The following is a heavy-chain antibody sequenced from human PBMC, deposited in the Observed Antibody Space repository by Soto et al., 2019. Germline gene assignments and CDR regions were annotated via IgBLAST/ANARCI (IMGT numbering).Heavy chain of an antibody. V-gene: IGHV4-39*01. J-gene: IGHJ4*02. CDR3: ARAVRGVISGFDY. D-gene: IGHD3-10*01. Sequence: TLSLTCTVSGGSISSSSYYWGWIRQPPGKGLEWIGSIYYSGSTYYNPSLKSRVTISVDTSKNQFSLKLSSVTAADTAVYYCARAVRGVISGFDYWGQGTLVTVSS. CDR1: GGSISSSSYY. CDR2: IYYSGST.